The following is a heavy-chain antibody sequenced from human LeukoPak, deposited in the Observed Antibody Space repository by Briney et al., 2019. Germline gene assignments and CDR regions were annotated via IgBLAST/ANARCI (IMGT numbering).Heavy chain of an antibody. D-gene: IGHD2-15*01. V-gene: IGHV3-30-3*01. CDR3: ARDIVVVVAATRPGLYYYGMDV. CDR1: GSTFSSYA. J-gene: IGHJ6*02. CDR2: ISYDGSNK. Sequence: PGGSLRLSCAASGSTFSSYAMHWVRQAPGKGLEWVAVISYDGSNKYYADSVKGRFTISRDNSKNTLYLQMNSLRAEDTAVYYCARDIVVVVAATRPGLYYYGMDVWGQGTTVTVSS.